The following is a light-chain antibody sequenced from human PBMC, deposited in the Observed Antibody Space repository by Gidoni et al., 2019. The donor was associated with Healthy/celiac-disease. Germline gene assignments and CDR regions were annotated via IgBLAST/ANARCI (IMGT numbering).Light chain of an antibody. CDR3: QQSYSTPRIT. J-gene: IGKJ3*01. CDR2: AAS. Sequence: IQITQSPSSLSASVGDRVTITCRASQSISSYLNWYQQKPGKAPKLLIYAASSLQSGVPSRCSGSGSGTDFTLTISSLQPEDFATYYCQQSYSTPRITFGPGTKVDIK. CDR1: QSISSY. V-gene: IGKV1-39*01.